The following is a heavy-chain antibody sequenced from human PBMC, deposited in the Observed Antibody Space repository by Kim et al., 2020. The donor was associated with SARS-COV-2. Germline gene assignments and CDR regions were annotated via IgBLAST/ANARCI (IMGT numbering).Heavy chain of an antibody. V-gene: IGHV1-2*06. J-gene: IGHJ6*02. CDR2: INPNSGGT. Sequence: ASVKVSCKASGYTFTGYYMHWVRQAPGQGLEWMGRINPNSGGTNYAQKFQGRVTMTRDTSISTAYMELSRLRSDDTAVYYCARDIQLTETARQYYYYYGMDVWGQETTVTVSS. CDR1: GYTFTGYY. D-gene: IGHD5-18*01. CDR3: ARDIQLTETARQYYYYYGMDV.